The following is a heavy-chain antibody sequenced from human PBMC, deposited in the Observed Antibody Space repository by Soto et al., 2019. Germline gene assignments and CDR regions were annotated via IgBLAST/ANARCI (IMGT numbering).Heavy chain of an antibody. V-gene: IGHV5-10-1*01. CDR3: VRHMSHSAAILDY. CDR1: GYSFATSW. D-gene: IGHD2-2*02. J-gene: IGHJ4*02. CDR2: IDPSDSYT. Sequence: GESLKISCKGSGYSFATSWISLVRQMPGKGLEWMGKIDPSDSYTNYSPSFQGHVTISADKSISTAYLQWSSLKASDTAMYYCVRHMSHSAAILDYWGQGTLVTVSS.